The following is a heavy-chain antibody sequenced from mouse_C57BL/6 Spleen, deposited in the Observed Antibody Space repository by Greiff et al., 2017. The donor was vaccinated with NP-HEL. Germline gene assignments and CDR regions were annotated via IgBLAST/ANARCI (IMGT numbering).Heavy chain of an antibody. J-gene: IGHJ4*01. CDR1: GFSLTSYG. CDR2: IWRGGST. V-gene: IGHV2-5*01. Sequence: QVQLQQSGPGLVQPSQSLSITCTVSGFSLTSYGVHWVRQSPGKGLEWLGVIWRGGSTDYNAAFMSRLSITKDNSKSQVFFKMNSLQADDTAIYYCANYDYDDYYAMDYWGQGTSVTVSS. D-gene: IGHD2-4*01. CDR3: ANYDYDDYYAMDY.